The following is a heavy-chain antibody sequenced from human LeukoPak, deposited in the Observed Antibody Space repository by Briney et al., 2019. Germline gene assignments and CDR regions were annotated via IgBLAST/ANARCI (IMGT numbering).Heavy chain of an antibody. J-gene: IGHJ3*02. V-gene: IGHV1-2*02. CDR2: INPNSGGT. CDR1: GYTFTGYY. D-gene: IGHD3-3*01. CDR3: AREDLDTSALDI. Sequence: GASVKVSCKASGYTFTGYYMHWVRQAPGQGLEWMGWINPNSGGTNYAQKFQGRVTMTRNTSISTAYMELSRLRSDDTAVYYCAREDLDTSALDIWGQGTMVTVSS.